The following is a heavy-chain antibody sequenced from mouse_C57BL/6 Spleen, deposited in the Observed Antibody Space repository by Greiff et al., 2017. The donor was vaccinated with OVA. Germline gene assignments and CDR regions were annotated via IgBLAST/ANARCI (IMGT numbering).Heavy chain of an antibody. D-gene: IGHD1-1*01. CDR1: GFTFSSYT. CDR3: ARLEYYGSTLFDY. Sequence: EVQLVESGGGLVKPGGSLKLSCAASGFTFSSYTMSWVRQTPEKRLEWVATISGGGGNTYYPDSVKGRFTISRDNAKNTLYLQMSSLRSEDTALYYCARLEYYGSTLFDYWGQGTTLTVSS. CDR2: ISGGGGNT. J-gene: IGHJ2*01. V-gene: IGHV5-9*01.